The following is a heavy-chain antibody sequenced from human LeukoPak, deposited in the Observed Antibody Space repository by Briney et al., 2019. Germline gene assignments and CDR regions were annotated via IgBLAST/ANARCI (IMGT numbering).Heavy chain of an antibody. V-gene: IGHV4-34*01. CDR2: INHSGST. D-gene: IGHD2/OR15-2a*01. CDR3: ANFLHTLDY. J-gene: IGHJ4*02. Sequence: SETLSLTCAVYGGSFSGYYWSWIRQPPGKGLEWIGEINHSGSTNYNPSLKSRVTISVDTSKNQFSLKLSSVTAADTAVYYCANFLHTLDYWGQGTLVTVSS. CDR1: GGSFSGYY.